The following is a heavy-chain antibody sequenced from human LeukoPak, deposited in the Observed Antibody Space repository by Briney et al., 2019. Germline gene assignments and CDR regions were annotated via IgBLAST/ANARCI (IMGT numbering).Heavy chain of an antibody. V-gene: IGHV4-59*12. J-gene: IGHJ5*02. CDR3: ARRGYWGYCSSTSCYGDWFDP. D-gene: IGHD2-2*01. CDR1: GGSISSYY. Sequence: SETLSLTCTVSGGSISSYYWSWIRQPPGKGLEWIGYIYYSGSTNYNPSLKSRVTISVDTSKNQFSLKLSSVTAADTAVYYCARRGYWGYCSSTSCYGDWFDPWGQGTVVTVSS. CDR2: IYYSGST.